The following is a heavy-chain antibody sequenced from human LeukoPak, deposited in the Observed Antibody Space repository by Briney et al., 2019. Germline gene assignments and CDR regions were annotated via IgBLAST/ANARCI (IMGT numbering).Heavy chain of an antibody. CDR1: GFGLSGFW. CDR2: IKRDGSEK. J-gene: IGHJ5*02. CDR3: ARKRYYYDSGDYGWFDL. V-gene: IGHV3-7*01. Sequence: GGSLRLSCAASGFGLSGFWMSWVRQAPGRGPEWVANIKRDGSEKYYVDSVKGRFTISRDNAKNSVYLQMNSLRAEDTAVYYCARKRYYYDSGDYGWFDLWGQGTLVAVSS. D-gene: IGHD3-22*01.